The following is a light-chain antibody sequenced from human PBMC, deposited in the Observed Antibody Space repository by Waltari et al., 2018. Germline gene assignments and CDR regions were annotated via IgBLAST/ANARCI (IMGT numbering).Light chain of an antibody. CDR3: CSCVGRNIYWV. Sequence: QSALTQPRSVSGSPGQSVTISCTGTSSDVGANNFVSWYQHHPDKAPKLIMYDINKRTSGVPDRFSGSKSGNTASLTISGLQAEDEADYYCCSCVGRNIYWVFGGGTKLTVL. CDR2: DIN. V-gene: IGLV2-11*01. J-gene: IGLJ3*02. CDR1: SSDVGANNF.